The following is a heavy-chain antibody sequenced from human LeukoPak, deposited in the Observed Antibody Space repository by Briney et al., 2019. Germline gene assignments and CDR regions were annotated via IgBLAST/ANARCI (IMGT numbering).Heavy chain of an antibody. Sequence: PSETLSLTCTVSGGSISSGSYYWGWIRQPAGKGLEWIGRIYTSGSTNYNPSLKSRVTISVDTSKNQFSLKLSSVTAADTAVYYCARGGDFLWFGEFPDYWGQGTLVTVSS. D-gene: IGHD3-10*01. J-gene: IGHJ4*02. CDR2: IYTSGST. CDR3: ARGGDFLWFGEFPDY. V-gene: IGHV4-61*02. CDR1: GGSISSGSYY.